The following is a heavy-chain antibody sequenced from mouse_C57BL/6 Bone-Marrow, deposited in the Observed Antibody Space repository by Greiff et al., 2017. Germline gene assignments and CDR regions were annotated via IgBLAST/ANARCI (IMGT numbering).Heavy chain of an antibody. Sequence: QVQLQQSGAELAKPGASVKLSCKASGYTFTSYWMHWVKQRPGQGLEWIGYINPSSGYTKYNQKFKDKATLTADKSSSTAYMQLSSLTYEGSAVYYCAKVYYHGRGYFGVWGTGTTVTVSS. CDR1: GYTFTSYW. D-gene: IGHD1-1*01. CDR2: INPSSGYT. V-gene: IGHV1-7*01. CDR3: AKVYYHGRGYFGV. J-gene: IGHJ1*03.